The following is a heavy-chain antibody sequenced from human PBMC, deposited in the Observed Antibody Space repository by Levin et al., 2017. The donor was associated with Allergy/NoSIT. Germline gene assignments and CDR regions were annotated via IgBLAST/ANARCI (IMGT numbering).Heavy chain of an antibody. J-gene: IGHJ6*02. CDR1: GYTFTSYG. V-gene: IGHV1-18*01. Sequence: PGGSLRLSCKASGYTFTSYGISWVRQAPGQGLEWMGWISAYNGNTNYAQKLQGRVTMTTDTSTSTAYMELRSLRSDDTAVYYCARGGRGVYYYYGMDVWGQGTTVTVSS. CDR3: ARGGRGVYYYYGMDV. CDR2: ISAYNGNT. D-gene: IGHD3-10*01.